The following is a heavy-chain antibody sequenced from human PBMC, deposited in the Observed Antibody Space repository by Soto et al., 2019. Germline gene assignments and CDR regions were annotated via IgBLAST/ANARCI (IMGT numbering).Heavy chain of an antibody. CDR2: IYPGDSDT. J-gene: IGHJ3*02. CDR1: GYSFTSYW. V-gene: IGHV5-51*01. Sequence: GESLQISCKGSGYSFTSYWIGWVRQMPGKGLEWMGIIYPGDSDTRYSPSFQGQVTISADKSISTAYLQWSSLKASDTAMYYCARGGVSSSSGRAFDIWGQGTMVTVSS. D-gene: IGHD6-6*01. CDR3: ARGGVSSSSGRAFDI.